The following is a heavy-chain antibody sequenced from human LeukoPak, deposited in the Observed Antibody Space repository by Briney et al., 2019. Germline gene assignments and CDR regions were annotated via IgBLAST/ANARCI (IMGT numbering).Heavy chain of an antibody. CDR3: ARGFSDYYDSSTDAFDI. Sequence: GGSLRLSCAASGFTFSSYDMHWVRQATGKGLEWVSAIGTAGDTYYPGSVKGRFTISRENAKSSLYLQMNSLRAEDTAVYYCARGFSDYYDSSTDAFDIWGQGTMVTVSS. D-gene: IGHD3-22*01. CDR2: IGTAGDT. V-gene: IGHV3-13*01. J-gene: IGHJ3*02. CDR1: GFTFSSYD.